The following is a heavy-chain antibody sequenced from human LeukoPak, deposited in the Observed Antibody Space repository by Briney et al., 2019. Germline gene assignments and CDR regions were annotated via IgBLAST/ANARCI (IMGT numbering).Heavy chain of an antibody. CDR3: ARDQTNDYDFWSGYSSDY. J-gene: IGHJ4*02. D-gene: IGHD3-3*01. CDR1: GFTFSSYC. V-gene: IGHV3-21*01. CDR2: ISNSSSYI. Sequence: GGSLRLSCAASGFTFSSYCMNWVRQAPGKGLEWVSSISNSSSYIYYADSVKGRFTISRDNAKNSLYLQMNSLRAEDTAVYYCARDQTNDYDFWSGYSSDYWGQGTLVTVSS.